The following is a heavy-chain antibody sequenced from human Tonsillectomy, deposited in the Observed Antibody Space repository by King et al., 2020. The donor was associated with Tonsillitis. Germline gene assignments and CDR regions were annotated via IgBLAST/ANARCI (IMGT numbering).Heavy chain of an antibody. CDR3: ARAHYDFWSVYL. V-gene: IGHV1-69*06. CDR1: GGTFTTYA. CDR2: IISIFGST. Sequence: VQLVESGAEVKKPGSSVKVSCKFSGGTFTTYAISWVRQAPGQGLEWMGGIISIFGSTHYAQTFQNRVTITADRSTSTVYMELSSLRSDDTAVYYCARAHYDFWSVYLWGQGTMVTVSS. D-gene: IGHD3-3*01. J-gene: IGHJ3*01.